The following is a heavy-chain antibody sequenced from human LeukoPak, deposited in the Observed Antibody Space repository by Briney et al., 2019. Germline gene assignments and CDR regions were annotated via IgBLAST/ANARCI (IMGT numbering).Heavy chain of an antibody. CDR2: IYYSGST. Sequence: SETLSLTCTVSGGSISSYYWSWIRQPPGKGLEWIGYIYYSGSTNYNPSLKSRVTISVDTSKNQFSLKLSSVTAADTAVYFCARQRRYYFDSSGSHAFDIWGQGTMVTVSS. CDR1: GGSISSYY. D-gene: IGHD3-22*01. CDR3: ARQRRYYFDSSGSHAFDI. V-gene: IGHV4-59*08. J-gene: IGHJ3*02.